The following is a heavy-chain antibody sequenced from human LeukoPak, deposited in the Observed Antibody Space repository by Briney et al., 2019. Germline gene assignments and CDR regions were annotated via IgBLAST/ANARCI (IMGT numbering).Heavy chain of an antibody. V-gene: IGHV4-39*01. Sequence: PSETLSLTCTVSGGSISSSSYYWGWIRQPPGKGLEWIGSIYYSGSTYYNPSIKSRVTISVDTSKNQFSLKLSSVTAADTAVYYCARGRRNYDILTGYYLSSPFDYWGQGTLVTVSS. CDR1: GGSISSSSYY. CDR3: ARGRRNYDILTGYYLSSPFDY. J-gene: IGHJ4*02. CDR2: IYYSGST. D-gene: IGHD3-9*01.